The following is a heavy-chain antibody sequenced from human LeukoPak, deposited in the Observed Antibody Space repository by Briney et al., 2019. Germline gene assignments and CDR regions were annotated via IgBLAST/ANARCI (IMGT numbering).Heavy chain of an antibody. Sequence: ASVKVSCKASGYIFTNFGISWVRQARGQGLEWMGWISGYNGNTKYVQKFQGRVTMTTDTSTSTAYMELRSLRSDDTAVYYCARDVAGYSSTDAFDIWGQGTMVTVSS. CDR2: ISGYNGNT. CDR3: ARDVAGYSSTDAFDI. D-gene: IGHD6-13*01. J-gene: IGHJ3*02. V-gene: IGHV1-18*01. CDR1: GYIFTNFG.